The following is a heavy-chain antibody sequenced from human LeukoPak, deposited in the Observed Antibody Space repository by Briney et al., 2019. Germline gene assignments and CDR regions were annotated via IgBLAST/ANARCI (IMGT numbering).Heavy chain of an antibody. CDR3: AREWGWLQPSPFDY. D-gene: IGHD5-24*01. CDR2: IWYDGSNK. V-gene: IGHV3-33*01. CDR1: GFTFSSYG. J-gene: IGHJ4*02. Sequence: GGSLRLSCAASGFTFSSYGMHWVRQAPGKGLEWVAVIWYDGSNKYYADSVKGRFTISRDNSKNTLYLQMNSLRAEDTAVYYCAREWGWLQPSPFDYWGQGTLVTVSS.